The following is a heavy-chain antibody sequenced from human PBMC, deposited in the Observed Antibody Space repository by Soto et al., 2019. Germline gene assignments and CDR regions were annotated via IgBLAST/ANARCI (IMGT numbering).Heavy chain of an antibody. D-gene: IGHD5-12*01. CDR1: GFTFSSYS. CDR2: ISSRSDYI. Sequence: EVQLVESGGGLVKPGGSLRLSCAASGFTFSSYSMNWVRQAPGKGLEWVSAISSRSDYIYYAVSVKGRFTISRDNAKNSLYLQMNCLTAEETAVYYCASSIPVGGYGSRSGDYWGQGTLVTVS. V-gene: IGHV3-21*01. CDR3: ASSIPVGGYGSRSGDY. J-gene: IGHJ4*02.